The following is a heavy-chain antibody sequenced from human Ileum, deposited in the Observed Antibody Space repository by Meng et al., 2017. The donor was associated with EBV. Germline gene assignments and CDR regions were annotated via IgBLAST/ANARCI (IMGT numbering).Heavy chain of an antibody. CDR3: ARDGYSSGSD. V-gene: IGHV4-61*08. J-gene: IGHJ4*02. CDR2: IYNSGST. D-gene: IGHD6-19*01. Sequence: VQLEESGPGLVKPSETLSLTCSVSGGSVSSGGNYWSWIRQPPGKGLEWIGYIYNSGSTNYNPSLKSRVTISVDTSKNQFSLKLSSMTAADTAVYYCARDGYSSGSDWGQGTLVTVPS. CDR1: GGSVSSGGNY.